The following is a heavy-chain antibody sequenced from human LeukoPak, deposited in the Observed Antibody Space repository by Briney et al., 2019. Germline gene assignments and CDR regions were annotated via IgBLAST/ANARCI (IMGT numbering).Heavy chain of an antibody. J-gene: IGHJ3*02. Sequence: SETLSLTCTVSGGSISSGSYYWSWIRQPAGKGLEWIGRTYTSGSTNYNPSLKSRVTISVDTSKNQFSLKLSSVTAADTAVYYCARDGPYYDFWSGYYRRAFDIWGQGTMVTVSS. V-gene: IGHV4-61*02. D-gene: IGHD3-3*01. CDR3: ARDGPYYDFWSGYYRRAFDI. CDR1: GGSISSGSYY. CDR2: TYTSGST.